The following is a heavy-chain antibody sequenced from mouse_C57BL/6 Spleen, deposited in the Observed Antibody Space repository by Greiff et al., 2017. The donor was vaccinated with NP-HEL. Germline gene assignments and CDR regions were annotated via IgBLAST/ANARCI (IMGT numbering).Heavy chain of an antibody. CDR3: ARGGWLPSFDY. D-gene: IGHD2-3*01. CDR2: IYPGDGDT. CDR1: GYAFSSYW. V-gene: IGHV1-80*01. Sequence: QVQLQQSGAELVKPGASVKISCKASGYAFSSYWMNWVKQRPGKGLEWIGQIYPGDGDTNYNGKFKGKATLTADKSASTAYMQLSSLTSEDSAVYFCARGGWLPSFDYWGQGTTLTVSS. J-gene: IGHJ2*01.